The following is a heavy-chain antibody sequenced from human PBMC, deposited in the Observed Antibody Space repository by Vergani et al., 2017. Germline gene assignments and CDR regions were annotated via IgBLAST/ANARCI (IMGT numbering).Heavy chain of an antibody. CDR1: GFTFSNYG. D-gene: IGHD2-15*01. V-gene: IGHV3-30*02. Sequence: QVQLVESGGGVVQPGGSLRLSCGASGFTFSNYGMHWVRQAPGKGLEWVTFIRYDGSNTYYADSVKGRFTISRDNSKNTLFLQMNSLRAEDTAVYYCAKDPRSGPYYYYYYMDVWGKGTTVTVSS. J-gene: IGHJ6*03. CDR2: IRYDGSNT. CDR3: AKDPRSGPYYYYYYMDV.